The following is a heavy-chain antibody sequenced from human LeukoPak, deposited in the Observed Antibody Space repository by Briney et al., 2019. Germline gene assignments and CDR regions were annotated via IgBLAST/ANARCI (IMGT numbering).Heavy chain of an antibody. CDR1: GYTFTGYY. CDR3: ARGAGYYDSSGYYPLLDY. Sequence: GASVKVSCKASGYTFTGYYMHWVRQAPGQGLEWMGWISAYNGNTNYAQKLQGRVTMTTDTSTSTAYMELRSLRSDDTAVYYCARGAGYYDSSGYYPLLDYWGQGTLVTVSS. J-gene: IGHJ4*02. D-gene: IGHD3-22*01. V-gene: IGHV1-18*04. CDR2: ISAYNGNT.